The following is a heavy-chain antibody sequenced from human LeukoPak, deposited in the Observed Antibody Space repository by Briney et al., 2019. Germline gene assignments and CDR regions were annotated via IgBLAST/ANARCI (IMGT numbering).Heavy chain of an antibody. J-gene: IGHJ4*02. CDR1: GFTFSSYG. V-gene: IGHV3-30*18. D-gene: IGHD3-22*01. CDR2: ISYDGSNK. Sequence: TGRSLRLSCAASGFTFSSYGMHWVRQAPGKGLEWVAVISYDGSNKYYADSVKGRFTISRDNSKNTLYLQMNSLRAEDTAVYYCAKDREDYYDSSGYTDDWGQGTLVTVSS. CDR3: AKDREDYYDSSGYTDD.